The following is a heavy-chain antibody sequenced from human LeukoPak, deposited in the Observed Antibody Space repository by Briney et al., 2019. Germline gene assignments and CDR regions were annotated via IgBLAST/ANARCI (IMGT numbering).Heavy chain of an antibody. Sequence: ASVRVSCKASGYTFTTYYMHWVRQAPGQGLEWMGIINPSGGSTSYAQKFQGRVTMTRDTSTSTVYMELSSLRSEDTAVYYCARGADSSGWYPSYYGMDVWGQGTTVTVSS. CDR3: ARGADSSGWYPSYYGMDV. V-gene: IGHV1-46*01. D-gene: IGHD6-19*01. J-gene: IGHJ6*02. CDR2: INPSGGST. CDR1: GYTFTTYY.